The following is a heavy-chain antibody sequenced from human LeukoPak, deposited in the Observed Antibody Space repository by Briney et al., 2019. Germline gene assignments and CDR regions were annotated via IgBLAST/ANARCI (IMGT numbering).Heavy chain of an antibody. J-gene: IGHJ4*02. V-gene: IGHV1-69*05. Sequence: GASVKVSCKASGGTFSSYAISWVRQAPGQGLEWMGGIIPIFGTANYAQKFQGRVTITTDESTSTAYMELSSLRSEDTAVYYCASIWFGELSPLDYWGQGTLVTVSS. CDR1: GGTFSSYA. CDR2: IIPIFGTA. D-gene: IGHD3-10*01. CDR3: ASIWFGELSPLDY.